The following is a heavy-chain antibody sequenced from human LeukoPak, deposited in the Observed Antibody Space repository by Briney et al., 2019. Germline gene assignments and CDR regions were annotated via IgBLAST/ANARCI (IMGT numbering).Heavy chain of an antibody. V-gene: IGHV1-2*02. Sequence: ASVNVSCKASAYTFSGYYIHWVRQAPGQGLEWMGWINFNSGGKIFAEKFQDRVTIARGTSISTAYMELSRLRSDDTAVYYCARQIVSGSMGCDFWGQGTLVTVSS. CDR3: ARQIVSGSMGCDF. CDR2: INFNSGGK. CDR1: AYTFSGYY. J-gene: IGHJ4*02. D-gene: IGHD2-21*01.